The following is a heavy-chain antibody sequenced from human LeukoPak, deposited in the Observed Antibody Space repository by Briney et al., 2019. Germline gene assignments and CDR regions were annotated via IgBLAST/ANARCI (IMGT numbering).Heavy chain of an antibody. CDR2: ISSGSGYI. J-gene: IGHJ4*02. D-gene: IGHD3-22*01. Sequence: GGSLRLPCAASGFTFTSYSMNWVRQAPGKGLEWVSSISSGSGYIPYADSLKGRFTISRDNAKNSLYLQMNSLRAEDTAVYYCARGYYYDSSGYWAPFDYWGQGTLVTVSS. CDR3: ARGYYYDSSGYWAPFDY. CDR1: GFTFTSYS. V-gene: IGHV3-21*01.